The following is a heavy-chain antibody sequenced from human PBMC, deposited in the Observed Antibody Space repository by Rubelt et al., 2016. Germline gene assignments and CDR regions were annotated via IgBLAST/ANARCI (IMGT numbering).Heavy chain of an antibody. CDR3: VRDRNWGWFDP. J-gene: IGHJ5*02. D-gene: IGHD7-27*01. CDR1: GFTFSSCG. CDR2: IWYDGSNK. Sequence: GGGVVQPGRSLRLSCAASGFTFSSCGMHWVRQAPGKGLEWVAVIWYDGSNKYYAGSVKGRFTISRDNSKNTLYLQMNSLRAEDTAVYYWVRDRNWGWFDPWGQGTLVTVSS. V-gene: IGHV3-33*01.